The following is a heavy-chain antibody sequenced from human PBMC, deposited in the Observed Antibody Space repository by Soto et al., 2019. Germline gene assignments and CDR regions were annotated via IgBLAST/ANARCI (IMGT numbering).Heavy chain of an antibody. J-gene: IGHJ3*02. CDR2: IYYSGST. D-gene: IGHD5-12*01. CDR3: ERTYSGYDYAFDI. Sequence: XGTLALSCTVPGGSVSSYYGSWIRQPPGKGLEWIEYIYYSGSTNYNPSLKSRVTISVDTSKNQFSLKLSSVTAADTAVYYCERTYSGYDYAFDIWGQGTMVTVSS. V-gene: IGHV4-59*02. CDR1: GGSVSSYY.